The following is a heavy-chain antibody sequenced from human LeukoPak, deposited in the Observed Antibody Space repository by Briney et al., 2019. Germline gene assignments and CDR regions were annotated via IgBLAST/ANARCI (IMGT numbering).Heavy chain of an antibody. CDR1: GGTFSSHA. J-gene: IGHJ3*02. V-gene: IGHV1-69*13. CDR3: ADNYYGSGSYAFDI. CDR2: IIPIFGTA. Sequence: SVKVSCKASGGTFSSHAISWVRQAPGQGLEWMGGIIPIFGTANYAQKFQGRVTITADESTSTAYMELSSLRSEDTAVYYCADNYYGSGSYAFDIWGQGTMVTVSS. D-gene: IGHD3-10*01.